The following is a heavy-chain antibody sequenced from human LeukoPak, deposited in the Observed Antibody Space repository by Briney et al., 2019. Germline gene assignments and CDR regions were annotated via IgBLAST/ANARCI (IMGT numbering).Heavy chain of an antibody. CDR1: GFTFSSYW. Sequence: GGSLRLSCATSGFTFSSYWMHWVRHAPGKGLVWVSRINNDGSNTAYADSVKGRFTVSRDNSKNTLYLQMNSLRAEDTAVYYCARYGSSWDLDYWGQGTLVTVSS. V-gene: IGHV3-74*03. J-gene: IGHJ4*02. D-gene: IGHD6-13*01. CDR3: ARYGSSWDLDY. CDR2: INNDGSNT.